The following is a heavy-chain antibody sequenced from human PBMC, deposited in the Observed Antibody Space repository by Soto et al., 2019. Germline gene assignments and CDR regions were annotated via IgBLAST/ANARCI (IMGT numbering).Heavy chain of an antibody. CDR1: GFNFGTFW. J-gene: IGHJ6*02. D-gene: IGHD2-21*01. V-gene: IGHV3-7*01. Sequence: KLVESGGGLVQPGGSLRLSCAASGFNFGTFWMSWVRQAPGKGLEWVASIKEDGSEAYYVDSVKGRFTISRDNATNSLYMQSNSLGLENTAIYYSASEWQTSFCSLTTCYFYGMDVWGQGTTVTVSS. CDR3: ASEWQTSFCSLTTCYFYGMDV. CDR2: IKEDGSEA.